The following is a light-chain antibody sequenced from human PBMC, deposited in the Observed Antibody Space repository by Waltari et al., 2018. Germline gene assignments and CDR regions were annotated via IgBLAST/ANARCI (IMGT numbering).Light chain of an antibody. V-gene: IGLV1-44*01. CDR2: ANA. CDR3: AVWDDSLDGVV. CDR1: SSNIGKNS. J-gene: IGLJ2*01. Sequence: QSVLTQPPSASGTPGQRVTISCSGSSSNIGKNSVNWYQPLPGTAPQPLPYANAQRPSGVPDRFSGSTSGSSASLASRGLQSEGEADYYCAVWDDSLDGVVFGVGTKLTVL.